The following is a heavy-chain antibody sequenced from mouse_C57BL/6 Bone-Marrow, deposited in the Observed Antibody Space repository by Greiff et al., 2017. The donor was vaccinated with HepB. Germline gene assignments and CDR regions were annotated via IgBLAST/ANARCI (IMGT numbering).Heavy chain of an antibody. J-gene: IGHJ3*01. D-gene: IGHD1-1*01. V-gene: IGHV1-81*01. CDR1: GYTFTSYG. CDR2: IYPRSGNT. CDR3: AKNYAGWCAY. Sequence: VQLQQSGAELARPGASVKLSCKASGYTFTSYGISWVKQRTGQGLEWIGEIYPRSGNTYYNEKFKGKATLTADKSSSTAYMELRRLTSENSAVYICAKNYAGWCAYWGHETLVTVSA.